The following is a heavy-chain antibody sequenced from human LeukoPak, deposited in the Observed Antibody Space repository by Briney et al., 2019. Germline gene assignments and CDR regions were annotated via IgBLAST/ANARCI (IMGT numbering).Heavy chain of an antibody. Sequence: ASVKVSCKASGGTFSSYAISWVRQAPGQGLECMGGIIPIFGTANYAQKFQGRVTITADESTSTAYMELSSLRSEDTAVYYCARVRQKEAAAAANWFDPWGQGTLVTVSS. D-gene: IGHD6-13*01. CDR2: IIPIFGTA. CDR3: ARVRQKEAAAAANWFDP. CDR1: GGTFSSYA. J-gene: IGHJ5*02. V-gene: IGHV1-69*13.